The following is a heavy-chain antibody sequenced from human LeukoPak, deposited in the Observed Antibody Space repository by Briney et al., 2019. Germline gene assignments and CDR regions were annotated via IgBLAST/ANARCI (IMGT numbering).Heavy chain of an antibody. V-gene: IGHV4-38-2*02. J-gene: IGHJ4*02. CDR2: IYHSGST. CDR1: GYSISSGYY. CDR3: ARRGDYVDY. Sequence: SETLSLTCTVSGYSISSGYYWGWIRPPPGKGLEWIGSIYHSGSTYYNPSLKSRVTISVDTSKNQFSLKLSSVTAADTAVYYCARRGDYVDYWGQGILVIVSS.